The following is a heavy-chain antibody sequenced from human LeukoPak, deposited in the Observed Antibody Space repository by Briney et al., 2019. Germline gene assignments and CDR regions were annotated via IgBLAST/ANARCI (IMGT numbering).Heavy chain of an antibody. CDR2: IYYSGST. V-gene: IGHV4-39*01. Sequence: PSETLSLTCTISGDSTSSDRYYGGWVRQPPGKGLEWIGNIYYSGSTHYNPSLKSRVTMSVDTSKNQFFLKLNSVTAADTAVYYCARGRPYSGGYHLDYWGQGTLVTVSP. CDR1: GDSTSSDRYY. CDR3: ARGRPYSGGYHLDY. J-gene: IGHJ4*02. D-gene: IGHD1-26*01.